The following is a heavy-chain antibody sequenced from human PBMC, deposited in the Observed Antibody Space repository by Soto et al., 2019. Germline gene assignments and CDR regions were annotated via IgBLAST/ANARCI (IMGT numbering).Heavy chain of an antibody. Sequence: SGPTLVNPTQTLTLTCTFSGFSFSTSAVGVGWIRQPPGKALEWLALIYWDDDKRYRPSLKSSLTITKDTSKNQVVLTMTNMDPVDTATYYCAHTFGSDTSGYLWYFDYWGQGTLVTVSS. CDR2: IYWDDDK. CDR3: AHTFGSDTSGYLWYFDY. CDR1: GFSFSTSAVG. D-gene: IGHD3-22*01. J-gene: IGHJ4*02. V-gene: IGHV2-5*02.